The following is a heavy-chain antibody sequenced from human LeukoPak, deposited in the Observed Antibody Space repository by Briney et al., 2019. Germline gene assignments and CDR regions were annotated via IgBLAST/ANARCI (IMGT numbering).Heavy chain of an antibody. J-gene: IGHJ4*02. CDR2: INHSGST. D-gene: IGHD5-12*01. CDR1: GGSFSGYY. V-gene: IGHV4-34*01. CDR3: ARLQWLRSWLFDY. Sequence: RTSETLSLTCAVYGGSFSGYYWSWIRQPPGKGLEWIGEINHSGSTYYNPSLKSRVTISVDTSKNQFSLKLSSVTAVDTAVYYCARLQWLRSWLFDYWGQGTLVTVSS.